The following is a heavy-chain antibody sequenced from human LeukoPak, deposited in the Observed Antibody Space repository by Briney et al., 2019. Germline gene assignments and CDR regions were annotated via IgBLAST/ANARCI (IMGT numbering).Heavy chain of an antibody. D-gene: IGHD3-10*01. Sequence: PGGSLRLSCAASGLTFSNYAMGGVRQAPGKGLEWVSSISDSGGSTFYADSVKGRFTISRDNSKNTLYVQMNSLRAEDTAVYYCAKDYSRSDDSGTEKDLPFDYWGQGTLVTVSS. V-gene: IGHV3-23*01. J-gene: IGHJ4*02. CDR1: GLTFSNYA. CDR2: ISDSGGST. CDR3: AKDYSRSDDSGTEKDLPFDY.